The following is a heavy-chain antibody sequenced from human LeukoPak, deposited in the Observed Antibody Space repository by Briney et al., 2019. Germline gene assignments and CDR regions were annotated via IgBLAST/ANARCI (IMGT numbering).Heavy chain of an antibody. D-gene: IGHD4-17*01. CDR3: ARQGAVTPRRTHYYAMDV. CDR2: IFYSGNT. CDR1: GVSISCGDYY. J-gene: IGHJ6*02. V-gene: IGHV4-30-4*01. Sequence: KSSETLPLTCTVSGVSISCGDYYWSWIRQPPGKGLKWIGYIFYSGNTYYNPSLKSRVPISVDTSKNRFSLKLSSVTAADTAVYYCARQGAVTPRRTHYYAMDVWGPGTTVTVSS.